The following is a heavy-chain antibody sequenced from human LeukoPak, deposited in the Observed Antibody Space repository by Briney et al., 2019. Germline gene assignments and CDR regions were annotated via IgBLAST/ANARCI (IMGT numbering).Heavy chain of an antibody. V-gene: IGHV3-74*01. CDR3: AKTGYGHYFDY. CDR2: INSDGSST. CDR1: GFTFSSYW. J-gene: IGHJ4*02. D-gene: IGHD5-18*01. Sequence: GGSLRLSCAASGFTFSSYWMHWVRQAPGKGLVWVSRINSDGSSTSYADSVKGRFTISRDNAKNTLYLQMNSLRAEDTAVYYCAKTGYGHYFDYWGQGTLVTVSS.